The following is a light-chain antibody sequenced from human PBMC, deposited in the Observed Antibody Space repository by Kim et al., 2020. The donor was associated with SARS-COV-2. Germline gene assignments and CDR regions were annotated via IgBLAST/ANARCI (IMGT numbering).Light chain of an antibody. CDR2: GRN. J-gene: IGLJ2*01. Sequence: SSELTQDPAVSVALGQTVRITCQGDSLRSYYATWYQQKPRQAPVLVIYGRNNRPSGIPDRFSCSTSGNTASLTISGAQAEDEADFYCQSRDSGGAVIFGGGTKVTVL. CDR1: SLRSYY. V-gene: IGLV3-19*01. CDR3: QSRDSGGAVI.